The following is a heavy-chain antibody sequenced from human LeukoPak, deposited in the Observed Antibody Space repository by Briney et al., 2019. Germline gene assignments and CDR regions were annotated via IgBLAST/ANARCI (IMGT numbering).Heavy chain of an antibody. CDR2: INAGNGNT. CDR1: GYTFTSYA. J-gene: IGHJ5*02. V-gene: IGHV1-3*01. Sequence: ASVKVSCKASGYTFTSYAMHWVRQAPGQRLEWMGWINAGNGNTKYSQKFQGRVTITRDTSASTAYMELNSLRSEDTAVYYCARAMVRGVYNWFDPWGQGTLVTVSS. CDR3: ARAMVRGVYNWFDP. D-gene: IGHD3-10*01.